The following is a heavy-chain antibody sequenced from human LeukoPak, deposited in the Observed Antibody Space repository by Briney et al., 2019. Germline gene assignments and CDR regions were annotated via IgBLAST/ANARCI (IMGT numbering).Heavy chain of an antibody. Sequence: PSETLSLTCAVSGGSISSSNWWSWVRQPPGKGLEWIGEIYHSGSTSYNPSLKSRVTISVDKSKNQFSLKLSSVTAADTAVYYCARDREAVARLDIWGQGTMVTVSS. J-gene: IGHJ3*02. CDR3: ARDREAVARLDI. D-gene: IGHD6-13*01. V-gene: IGHV4-4*02. CDR2: IYHSGST. CDR1: GGSISSSNW.